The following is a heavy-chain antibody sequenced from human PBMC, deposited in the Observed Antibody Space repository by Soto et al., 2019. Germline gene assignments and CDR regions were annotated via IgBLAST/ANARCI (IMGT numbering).Heavy chain of an antibody. V-gene: IGHV4-59*01. Sequence: SETQSLTCTVSGGSISSYYWSWIRQPPGKGLEWIGYIYYSGSTNYNPSLKSRVTISVDTSKNQFSLKLSSVTAADTAVYYCATSFYDFWSGYYPYYYGMDVWGQGTTVTVSS. CDR3: ATSFYDFWSGYYPYYYGMDV. J-gene: IGHJ6*02. CDR1: GGSISSYY. CDR2: IYYSGST. D-gene: IGHD3-3*01.